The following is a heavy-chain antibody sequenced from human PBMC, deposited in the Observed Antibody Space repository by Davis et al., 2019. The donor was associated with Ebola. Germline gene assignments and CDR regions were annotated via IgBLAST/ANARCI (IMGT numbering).Heavy chain of an antibody. CDR1: GFTFSDYY. Sequence: GESLKISCAASGFTFSDYYMSWIRQAPGKGLEWVSYISSSGSTIYYADSVKGRFTISRDNSKNTLYLQMNSLRAEDTAVYYCARDRFPYGFDPWGQGTLVTVSS. D-gene: IGHD3-16*01. J-gene: IGHJ5*02. CDR3: ARDRFPYGFDP. CDR2: ISSSGSTI. V-gene: IGHV3-11*04.